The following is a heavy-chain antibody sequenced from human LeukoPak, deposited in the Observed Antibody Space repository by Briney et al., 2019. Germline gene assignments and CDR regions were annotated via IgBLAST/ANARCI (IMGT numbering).Heavy chain of an antibody. Sequence: PGESLKISCKGSGYTFTSYWIAWVRPMPGKGLKGVGIIYPGDSDTRYSPSFQGQVTISADKSISTAYLQWSSLKASDTAMYSCARSYGSGSYGNFDYWGQGTLVTVSS. CDR3: ARSYGSGSYGNFDY. V-gene: IGHV5-51*01. CDR2: IYPGDSDT. D-gene: IGHD3-10*01. J-gene: IGHJ4*02. CDR1: GYTFTSYW.